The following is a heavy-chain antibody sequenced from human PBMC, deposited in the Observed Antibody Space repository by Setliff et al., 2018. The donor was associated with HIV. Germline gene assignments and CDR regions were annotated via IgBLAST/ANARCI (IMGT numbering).Heavy chain of an antibody. CDR3: ARVADGYNSYFDY. CDR1: GFIFSSYW. D-gene: IGHD5-18*01. V-gene: IGHV3-7*01. CDR2: IKQGGSEK. J-gene: IGHJ4*02. Sequence: GESLKISCTASGFIFSSYWMSWVRQAPGKGLEWVANIKQGGSEKYYVDSVKGRSTMSRDNAKNSLFLQMHSLRAEDTAVYYCARVADGYNSYFDYWGQGTVVTVSS.